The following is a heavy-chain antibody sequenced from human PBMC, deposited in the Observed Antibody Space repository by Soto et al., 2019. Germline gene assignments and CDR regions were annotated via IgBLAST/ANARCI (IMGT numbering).Heavy chain of an antibody. Sequence: SETLSLTCTVSSDSMTICDFLWGWVRQSPGKGLEWIGRIYYSGSAYYNPSLGSRATLSVDTSRNQFFLSVTAVTAADTAVYYCARPLYARWAFGIWGQGKLVTLSS. CDR1: SDSMTICDFL. D-gene: IGHD2-2*01. CDR3: ARPLYARWAFGI. V-gene: IGHV4-39*01. J-gene: IGHJ3*02. CDR2: IYYSGSA.